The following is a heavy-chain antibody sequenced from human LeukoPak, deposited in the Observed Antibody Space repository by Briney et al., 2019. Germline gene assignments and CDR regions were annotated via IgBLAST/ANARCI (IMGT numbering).Heavy chain of an antibody. CDR2: ISAYNGNT. CDR3: AGSNYVFDWFDP. J-gene: IGHJ5*02. CDR1: GYTFTSYG. Sequence: ASVKVPCKASGYTFTSYGISWVRQAPGQGLEWMGWISAYNGNTNYAQKLQGRVTMTTDTSTRTAYMELRSLRSDDTAVYYCAGSNYVFDWFDPWGQGTLVTVSS. D-gene: IGHD4-11*01. V-gene: IGHV1-18*01.